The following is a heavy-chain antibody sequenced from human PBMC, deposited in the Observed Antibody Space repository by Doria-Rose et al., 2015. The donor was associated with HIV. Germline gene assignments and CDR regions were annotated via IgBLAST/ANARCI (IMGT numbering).Heavy chain of an antibody. V-gene: IGHV2-26*01. J-gene: IGHJ4*02. D-gene: IGHD6-13*01. CDR1: GVSLSSPGMG. Sequence: SGPVLVKPTETLTLTCTVSGVSLSSPGMGVSWIRQPPGKALEWLVNNFSDDERSYTTSLKSRLTISRGTSKSQVVLTMTDMDPVDTATYYCARIKSSRWYHKYYFDFWGQGTLVIVSA. CDR2: NFSDDER. CDR3: ARIKSSRWYHKYYFDF.